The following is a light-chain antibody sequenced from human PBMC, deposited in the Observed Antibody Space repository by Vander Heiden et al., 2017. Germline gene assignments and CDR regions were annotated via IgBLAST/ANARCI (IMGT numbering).Light chain of an antibody. CDR2: DAS. Sequence: DIQMTQSPSTLSASVGDRVTITCRASQSISNWLAWYQQKPGKAPKLLIYDASRLESGVPSRFSGSGSGTEFTLTISSLQPDDFATYYCQQDNSYWTFGQGTKVEIK. V-gene: IGKV1-5*01. J-gene: IGKJ1*01. CDR3: QQDNSYWT. CDR1: QSISNW.